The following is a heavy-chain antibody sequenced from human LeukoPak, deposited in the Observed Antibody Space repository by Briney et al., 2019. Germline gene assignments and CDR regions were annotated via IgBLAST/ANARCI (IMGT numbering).Heavy chain of an antibody. D-gene: IGHD2-21*02. CDR3: ARDLAYCGGDCYHNWFDP. Sequence: SGTLSLTCTVSGGSISSYYWSWIRQPAGKGLEWIGRIYTIGSTNYNPSLKSRVTMSVDTSKNQFSLKLSSVTAADTAVYYCARDLAYCGGDCYHNWFDPWGQGTLVTVSS. CDR1: GGSISSYY. J-gene: IGHJ5*02. V-gene: IGHV4-4*07. CDR2: IYTIGST.